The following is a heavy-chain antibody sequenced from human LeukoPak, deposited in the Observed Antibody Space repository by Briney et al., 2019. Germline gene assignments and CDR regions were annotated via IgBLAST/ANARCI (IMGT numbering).Heavy chain of an antibody. D-gene: IGHD3-10*01. CDR3: AKSSGSNYYVSGSYSDC. V-gene: IGHV3-49*04. CDR2: IRSKAYGGTT. Sequence: QAGGSLRLSCTASGFTFGDYAMSWVRQAPGKGLEWVGFIRSKAYGGTTEYAASVKGRFTISRDDSKSIAYLQMNSLRAEDTAVYYCAKSSGSNYYVSGSYSDCWGQGTLVTVSS. J-gene: IGHJ4*02. CDR1: GFTFGDYA.